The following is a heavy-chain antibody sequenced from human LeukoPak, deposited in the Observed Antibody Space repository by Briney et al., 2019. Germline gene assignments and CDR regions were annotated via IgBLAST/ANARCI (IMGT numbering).Heavy chain of an antibody. D-gene: IGHD2-2*02. Sequence: AGGSLRLSCAASGFTFSDYYMSWIRQAPGKGLEWVSYISTTSSYTDYADSVRGRFTISRDNAENLLYLQMNSLRPEDTAVYYCARDWYCSSSICYTDRNWFDPWGQGTLVTVSS. V-gene: IGHV3-11*05. CDR1: GFTFSDYY. CDR2: ISTTSSYT. J-gene: IGHJ5*02. CDR3: ARDWYCSSSICYTDRNWFDP.